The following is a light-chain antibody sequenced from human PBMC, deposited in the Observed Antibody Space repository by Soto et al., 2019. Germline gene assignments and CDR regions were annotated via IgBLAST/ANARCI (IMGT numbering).Light chain of an antibody. Sequence: EIVLTQSPATLSLSPGERATLSCRASQSVSSYLAWYQQKPGQAPRLLIYDASNRATGIPARFRGSGSGTDFTLTICSLEPEDYAVYYCQQRSNWPPLTFGGGTTVEIK. CDR2: DAS. V-gene: IGKV3-11*01. J-gene: IGKJ4*01. CDR1: QSVSSY. CDR3: QQRSNWPPLT.